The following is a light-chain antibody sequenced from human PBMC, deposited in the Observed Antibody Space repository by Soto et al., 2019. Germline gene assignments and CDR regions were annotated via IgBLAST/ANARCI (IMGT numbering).Light chain of an antibody. CDR3: QTWGTGIAV. J-gene: IGLJ2*01. Sequence: QPVLTQSPSASASLGASVKVTCTLSSGHSDYAIAWHQQQPEKGPRSLMKVNSDGSHTKGDGIPDRFSGSSSGAERYLIISSLQSEDEADYYCQTWGTGIAVFGGGTKVTVL. CDR2: VNSDGSH. V-gene: IGLV4-69*02. CDR1: SGHSDYA.